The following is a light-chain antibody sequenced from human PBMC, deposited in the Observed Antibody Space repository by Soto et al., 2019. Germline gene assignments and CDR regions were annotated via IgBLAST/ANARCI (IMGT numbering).Light chain of an antibody. Sequence: DIQMTQPPSSLSASVGDRVTITCRASQSISSYLNWYQQKPGKAPKLLIYAASSLQSGVPSRFSGSGSGTDFTLTISSLQPEDFATYYCQQSYSTPQTFGQGTNVEIK. CDR1: QSISSY. J-gene: IGKJ1*01. CDR2: AAS. CDR3: QQSYSTPQT. V-gene: IGKV1-39*01.